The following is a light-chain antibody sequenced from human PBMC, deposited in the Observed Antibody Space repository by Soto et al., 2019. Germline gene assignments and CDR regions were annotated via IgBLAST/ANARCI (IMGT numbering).Light chain of an antibody. V-gene: IGKV3-11*01. CDR3: QQYGSSGT. Sequence: EIVLTQSPATLSLSPGERATLSCTTSQTIRGLLAWYQQRPGQAPRLLIYDTSNRATGVPARFSGSGSGTDFTLTISRLEPEDFAVYYCQQYGSSGTFGQGTRLEI. J-gene: IGKJ5*01. CDR2: DTS. CDR1: QTIRGL.